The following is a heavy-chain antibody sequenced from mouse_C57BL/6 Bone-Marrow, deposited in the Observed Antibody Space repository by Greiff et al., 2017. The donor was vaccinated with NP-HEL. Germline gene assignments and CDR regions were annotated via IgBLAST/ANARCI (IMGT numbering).Heavy chain of an antibody. CDR3: VRQGDYYGSSFYWYFDV. J-gene: IGHJ1*03. D-gene: IGHD1-1*01. CDR1: GFSFNTYA. CDR2: IRSKSNNYAT. Sequence: EVMLVESGGGLVQPKGSLKLSCAASGFSFNTYAMNWVRQAPGKGLEWVARIRSKSNNYATYYADSVKDRFTISRDDSESMLYLQMNNLKTEDTAMYYCVRQGDYYGSSFYWYFDVWGTGTTVTVSS. V-gene: IGHV10-1*01.